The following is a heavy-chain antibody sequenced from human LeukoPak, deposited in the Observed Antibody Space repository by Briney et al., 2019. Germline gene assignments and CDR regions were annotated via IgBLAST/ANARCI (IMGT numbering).Heavy chain of an antibody. D-gene: IGHD5-24*01. CDR1: GYSFSRYW. Sequence: GESLKISCKGSGYSFSRYWVGWVRQMPGKGLEWMGIINPRDSDTFYSPSFEGQVTIPADTSISTVYLEWSSLEASATAMYCARVQDGYSYDAFDIWGQGTVVTVSS. CDR2: INPRDSDT. CDR3: ARVQDGYSYDAFDI. J-gene: IGHJ3*02. V-gene: IGHV5-51*01.